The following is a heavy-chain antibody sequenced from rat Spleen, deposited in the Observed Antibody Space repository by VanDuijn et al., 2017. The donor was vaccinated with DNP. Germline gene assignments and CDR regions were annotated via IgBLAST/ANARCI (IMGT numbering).Heavy chain of an antibody. V-gene: IGHV2-27*01. CDR3: ASIAAIPYFDY. CDR2: IQSGGNT. CDR1: GFSLTRYH. J-gene: IGHJ2*01. Sequence: QVQLKESGPGLVQPSQTLSLTCTVSGFSLTRYHVHWVRQPPGKGLEWMGRIQSGGNTDYNSGLKSRLSISRDTSKSQVFLKMNSLQTEDTAMYFCASIAAIPYFDYWGQGVMVTVSS. D-gene: IGHD1-2*01.